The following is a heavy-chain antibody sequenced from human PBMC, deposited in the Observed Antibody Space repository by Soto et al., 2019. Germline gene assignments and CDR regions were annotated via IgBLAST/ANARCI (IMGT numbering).Heavy chain of an antibody. V-gene: IGHV4-59*01. CDR2: IYYSGST. Sequence: SETLSLTCTVSGGSINNYYLSWIRQPPGKGLEWIGYIYYSGSTNYNPSLKSRVNISVDTSKNQVSLNLNSVTAADTAVYYCARERHSGNYGMDVWGLGTTVTVSS. CDR3: ARERHSGNYGMDV. CDR1: GGSINNYY. J-gene: IGHJ6*02. D-gene: IGHD6-19*01.